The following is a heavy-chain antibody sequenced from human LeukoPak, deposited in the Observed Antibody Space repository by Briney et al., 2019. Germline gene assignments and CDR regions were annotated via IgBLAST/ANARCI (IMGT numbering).Heavy chain of an antibody. CDR3: ARGGEQQLVLSWFDP. CDR2: INPNSGGT. CDR1: GYTFTGYY. D-gene: IGHD6-13*01. V-gene: IGHV1-2*02. Sequence: ASVKVSCKASGYTFTGYYMHWVRQAPGQGLEWMGWINPNSGGTNCAQKFQGRVTVTRDTSISTAYMELSRLRSDDTAVYYCARGGEQQLVLSWFDPWGQGTLVTVSS. J-gene: IGHJ5*02.